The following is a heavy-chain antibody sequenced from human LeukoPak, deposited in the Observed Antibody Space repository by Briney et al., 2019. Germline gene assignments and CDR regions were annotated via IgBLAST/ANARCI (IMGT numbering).Heavy chain of an antibody. CDR1: GGSISSYY. CDR3: ARGRRIAAAGTLYYYYMDV. CDR2: IYYSGST. V-gene: IGHV4-59*01. Sequence: PSETLSLTCTVSGGSISSYYWSWIRQPPGKGLEWIGYIYYSGSTNYNPSLKSRVTISVDTSKNQFSLKLSSVTAADTAVYYCARGRRIAAAGTLYYYYMDVWGKGTTVTVSS. J-gene: IGHJ6*03. D-gene: IGHD6-13*01.